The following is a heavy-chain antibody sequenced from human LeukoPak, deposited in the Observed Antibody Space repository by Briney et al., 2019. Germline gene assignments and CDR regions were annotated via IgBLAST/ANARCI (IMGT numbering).Heavy chain of an antibody. CDR1: GFTFSTYA. D-gene: IGHD6-19*01. J-gene: IGHJ4*02. V-gene: IGHV3-23*01. CDR2: ISGSGGST. CDR3: AMAGRGYYFDY. Sequence: PGGSLRLSCAASGFTFSTYAMSWVRQAPGKGLEWVSGISGSGGSTYCADSVKGRFTISRDNSKNTLYLQMNSLRAEDTAVYYCAMAGRGYYFDYWGQGALVTVSS.